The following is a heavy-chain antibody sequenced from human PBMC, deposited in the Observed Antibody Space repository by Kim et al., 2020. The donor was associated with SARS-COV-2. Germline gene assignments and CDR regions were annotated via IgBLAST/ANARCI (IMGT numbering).Heavy chain of an antibody. CDR3: AKEDGTFDI. V-gene: IGHV3-7*04. J-gene: IGHJ3*02. Sequence: YVDSVRGRFTTPRDNAKNSIYLQMSSLGADDTAVYYCAKEDGTFDIWGQGTMVTVSS.